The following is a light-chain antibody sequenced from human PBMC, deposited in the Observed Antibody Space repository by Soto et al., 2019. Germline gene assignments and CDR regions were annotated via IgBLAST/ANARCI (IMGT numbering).Light chain of an antibody. Sequence: DIQMTQSPSSASPSXGDGVTIAXXASQTVNTYLHWYQQKPGKAPKLLIYAASSLQSGVPSRFSGSGSGTDFTLTISSLQPEDFATYYCQQSYSTPRTFGQGTKVDIK. V-gene: IGKV1-39*01. CDR3: QQSYSTPRT. CDR1: QTVNTY. CDR2: AAS. J-gene: IGKJ1*01.